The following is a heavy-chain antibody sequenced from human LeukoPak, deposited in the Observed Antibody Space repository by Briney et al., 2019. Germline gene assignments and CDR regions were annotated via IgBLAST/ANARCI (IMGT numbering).Heavy chain of an antibody. Sequence: ETLSLTCAVYGGSLSDYYWSWVRQAPGKGLEWVANIKQDGSEKYYLDSVKGRFTISRDNAKNLLYLQMNSLRPEDTAVYYCSFSLNYWGQGTLVTVSS. J-gene: IGHJ4*01. CDR2: IKQDGSEK. CDR3: SFSLNY. V-gene: IGHV3-7*01. CDR1: GGSLSDYY.